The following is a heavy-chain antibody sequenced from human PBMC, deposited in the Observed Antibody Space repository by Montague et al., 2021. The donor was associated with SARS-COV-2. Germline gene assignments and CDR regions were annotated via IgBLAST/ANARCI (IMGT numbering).Heavy chain of an antibody. CDR1: GFTFSSYG. CDR3: ARDSSSGSDWYYYYGMDV. D-gene: IGHD6-13*01. Sequence: SLRLSCAASGFTFSSYGMHWVRQAPGKGPEWVAIIWYDGSKNYYAGSVKGRFTISRDNSKNTLYLQMNTLRAEDTAVYYCARDSSSGSDWYYYYGMDVWGQGTTVTVSS. V-gene: IGHV3-33*01. CDR2: IWYDGSKN. J-gene: IGHJ6*02.